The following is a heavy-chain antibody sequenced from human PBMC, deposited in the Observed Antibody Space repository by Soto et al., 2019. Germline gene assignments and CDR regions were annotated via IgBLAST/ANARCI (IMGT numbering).Heavy chain of an antibody. CDR3: ARDMGELSDYYYYGMDV. D-gene: IGHD3-16*01. CDR1: GFTFSSYS. V-gene: IGHV3-21*01. Sequence: GGSLRLSCAASGFTFSSYSMNWVRQAPGKGLEWVSSISSSSSYIYYADSVKGRFTISRDNAKNSLYLQMNSLRAEDTAVYYCARDMGELSDYYYYGMDVWGQGTTVTGSS. CDR2: ISSSSSYI. J-gene: IGHJ6*02.